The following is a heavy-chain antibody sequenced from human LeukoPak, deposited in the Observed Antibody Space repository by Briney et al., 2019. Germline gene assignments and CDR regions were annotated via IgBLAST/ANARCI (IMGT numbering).Heavy chain of an antibody. CDR2: IYYSGST. V-gene: IGHV4-38-2*02. Sequence: SETLSLTCTVSGFSISSGDYWGWVRQPPGKGLEWIGSIYYSGSTYYNPSLKSRVTISVDTSKNQFSLKLSSVTAADTAVYYCARPQADSSSFGHWFDPWGQGTLVTVSS. CDR3: ARPQADSSSFGHWFDP. CDR1: GFSISSGDY. J-gene: IGHJ5*02. D-gene: IGHD6-13*01.